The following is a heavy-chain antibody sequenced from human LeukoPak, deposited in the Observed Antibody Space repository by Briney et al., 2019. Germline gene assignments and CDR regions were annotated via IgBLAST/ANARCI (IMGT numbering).Heavy chain of an antibody. Sequence: GASVKVSCKASGYTFTSYGISWLRQAPGQGLEWMGWISTYNGNTNCAQKLQGRVTMTTDTSTSTAYMELRSLRSDDTAVYYCAREAVSLRYCSGGSCYSAIDYWGQGTLVTVSS. J-gene: IGHJ4*02. CDR1: GYTFTSYG. CDR3: AREAVSLRYCSGGSCYSAIDY. V-gene: IGHV1-18*01. D-gene: IGHD2-15*01. CDR2: ISTYNGNT.